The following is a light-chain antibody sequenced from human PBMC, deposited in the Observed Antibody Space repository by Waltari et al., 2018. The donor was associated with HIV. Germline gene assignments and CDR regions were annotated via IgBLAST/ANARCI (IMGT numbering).Light chain of an antibody. V-gene: IGLV2-23*02. CDR1: SSDVGSYNL. CDR2: EVT. J-gene: IGLJ2*01. Sequence: QSALTQPASVSGSPGQSITISCTGTSSDVGSYNLVSWYQHYPGKASKLMMYEVTKRPSGVSNRFSGSKSGNTASLTISGLQAEDESNYYCCSYAGGSTHVVFGGGTKLTVL. CDR3: CSYAGGSTHVV.